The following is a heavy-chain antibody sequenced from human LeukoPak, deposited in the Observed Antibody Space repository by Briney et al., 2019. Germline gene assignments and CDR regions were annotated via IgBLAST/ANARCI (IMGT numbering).Heavy chain of an antibody. V-gene: IGHV4-59*01. CDR3: ARVPYYYGSGSYYPPPLYGMDV. J-gene: IGHJ6*02. CDR1: GGSISSYY. CDR2: IYYSGST. D-gene: IGHD3-10*01. Sequence: ASETLSLTCTVSGGSISSYYWSWIRQPPGKGLEWIGYIYYSGSTNYNPSLKSRVTISVDTSKNQFSLKLSSVTAADTAVYYYARVPYYYGSGSYYPPPLYGMDVWGQGTTVTVSS.